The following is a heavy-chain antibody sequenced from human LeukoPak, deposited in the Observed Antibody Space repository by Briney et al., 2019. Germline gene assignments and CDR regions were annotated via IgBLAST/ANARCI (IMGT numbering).Heavy chain of an antibody. Sequence: PGGSLRLSCVVSGFTFSSYNMNWVRQAPGKGLEWVSSISSSSSYIYYADSVKGRFTISRDNAKNSLYLQMNSLRAEDTAVYYCASRGRYCSGGSCYGLAFDIWGQGTMVTVSS. CDR1: GFTFSSYN. V-gene: IGHV3-21*01. CDR3: ASRGRYCSGGSCYGLAFDI. CDR2: ISSSSSYI. D-gene: IGHD2-15*01. J-gene: IGHJ3*02.